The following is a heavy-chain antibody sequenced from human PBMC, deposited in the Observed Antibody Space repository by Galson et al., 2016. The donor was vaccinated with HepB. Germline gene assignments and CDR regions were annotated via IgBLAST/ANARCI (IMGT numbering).Heavy chain of an antibody. Sequence: SLRLSCAASGFSFSNYAMHWVRQAPGKGLEWVAAISYDGSNKYYADSVKGRFTISRDNSKNTLYVQMNSLRAEDTAVYYCARDGDPGRLVYLDYWGQGTLVTVSS. CDR1: GFSFSNYA. J-gene: IGHJ4*02. D-gene: IGHD7-27*01. V-gene: IGHV3-30-3*01. CDR2: ISYDGSNK. CDR3: ARDGDPGRLVYLDY.